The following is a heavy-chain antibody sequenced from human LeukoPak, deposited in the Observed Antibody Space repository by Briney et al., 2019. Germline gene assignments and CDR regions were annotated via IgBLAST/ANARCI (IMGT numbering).Heavy chain of an antibody. CDR1: GFSFSNYA. CDR2: ISTYGGST. V-gene: IGHV3-64*01. J-gene: IGHJ4*02. CDR3: AKDPSRYSGYDWYFDY. Sequence: QPGGSLRLSCAASGFSFSNYAMHWVRQAPGKGLEYVSRISTYGGSTYHANSVKGRFTISRDNSKNTLYLQMNSLRAEGTAVYYCAKDPSRYSGYDWYFDYWGQGTLVTVSS. D-gene: IGHD5-12*01.